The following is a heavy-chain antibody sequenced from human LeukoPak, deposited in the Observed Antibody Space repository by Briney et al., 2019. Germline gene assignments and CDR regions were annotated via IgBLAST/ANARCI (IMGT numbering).Heavy chain of an antibody. D-gene: IGHD6-25*01. CDR3: ARDRSELIEY. Sequence: KPGGSLRLSCAASGVTFSSYNMNWVRQAPGKGLEWVSSISSSRSYIYYADSVKGRFTISRDNAKNSLYLQMNSLRAEDTAMYYCARDRSELIEYWGQGTLVTVSS. CDR2: ISSSRSYI. CDR1: GVTFSSYN. V-gene: IGHV3-21*01. J-gene: IGHJ4*02.